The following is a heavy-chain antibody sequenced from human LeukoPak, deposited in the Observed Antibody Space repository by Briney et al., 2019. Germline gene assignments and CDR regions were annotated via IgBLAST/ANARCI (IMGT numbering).Heavy chain of an antibody. CDR3: ARGDYGDYYFDY. Sequence: SVKVSCKASGFTSTSSAMQWVRQARGQRLEWIGWIVVGSGNTNYAQKFQERVTITRDMSTSTAYMELSSLRSEDTAVYYCARGDYGDYYFDYWGQGTLVTVSS. V-gene: IGHV1-58*02. D-gene: IGHD4-17*01. CDR1: GFTSTSSA. J-gene: IGHJ4*02. CDR2: IVVGSGNT.